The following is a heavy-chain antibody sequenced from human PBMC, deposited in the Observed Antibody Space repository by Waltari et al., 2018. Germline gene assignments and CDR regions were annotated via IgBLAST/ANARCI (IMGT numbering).Heavy chain of an antibody. CDR3: ASQLVHPWFDY. CDR1: GGSISSGSYY. Sequence: QVQLQESGPGLVKPSQTLSLTCTVSGGSISSGSYYWSWIRQPAGKGLEWIGYIYTSGSTNYNPSLKSRVTISVDTSKNQFSLKLSSVTAADTAVYYCASQLVHPWFDYWGQGTLVTVSS. D-gene: IGHD6-6*01. V-gene: IGHV4-61*09. J-gene: IGHJ4*02. CDR2: IYTSGST.